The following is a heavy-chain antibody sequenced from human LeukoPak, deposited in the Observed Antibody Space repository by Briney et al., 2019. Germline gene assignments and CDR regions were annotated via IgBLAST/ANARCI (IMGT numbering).Heavy chain of an antibody. CDR3: ARGWRGGIDY. CDR1: GSRFTAYL. Sequence: GGPPNTSVQGPGSRFTAYLLGWAGSMPGKGLEWMGIIYPSDSDTRYSPYFQGQVTISADKSISTAYPQWSSLEASDTAMYYCARGWRGGIDYWGQGTLVTVSS. J-gene: IGHJ4*02. V-gene: IGHV5-51*01. D-gene: IGHD3-3*01. CDR2: IYPSDSDT.